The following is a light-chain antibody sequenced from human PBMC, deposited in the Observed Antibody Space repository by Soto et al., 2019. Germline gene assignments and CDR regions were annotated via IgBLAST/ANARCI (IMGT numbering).Light chain of an antibody. J-gene: IGLJ1*01. CDR3: SSYNSSPTL. V-gene: IGLV2-14*01. Sequence: QSVLTQPASVSGSPGQSITISCTGTSSDVGSYNYVSWYQQHPGKAPKLMIYEVSDRPSGISSRFSGYKSGNTASLTISGLQTEEEPDYYCSSYNSSPTLFGNGTKVTV. CDR1: SSDVGSYNY. CDR2: EVS.